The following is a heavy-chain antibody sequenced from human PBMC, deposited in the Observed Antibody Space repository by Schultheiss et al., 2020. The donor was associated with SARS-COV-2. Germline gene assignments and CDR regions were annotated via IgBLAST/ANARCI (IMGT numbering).Heavy chain of an antibody. CDR3: ARGSGSYYYGMDV. CDR1: GGSISSGSYY. D-gene: IGHD1-26*01. J-gene: IGHJ6*02. CDR2: IYTSGST. V-gene: IGHV4-61*02. Sequence: SETLSLTCTVSGGSISSGSYYWSWIRQPAGKGLEWIGRIYTSGSTNYNPSLKSRVTISVDTSKNQFSLKLNSVTPEDTAVYYCARGSGSYYYGMDVWGQGTTVTVSS.